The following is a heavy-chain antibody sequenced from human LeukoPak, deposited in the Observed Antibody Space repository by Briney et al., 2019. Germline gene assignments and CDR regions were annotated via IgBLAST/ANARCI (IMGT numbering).Heavy chain of an antibody. CDR2: INWNSGSK. CDR1: GFTFDDYA. V-gene: IGHV3-9*01. Sequence: PGRSLRLSCAASGFTFDDYAIHWVRQAPGKGLEWVSGINWNSGSKHYADSVKGRFTISRDNAKNTLYLQMNSLRAEDTALYYCATNVDTSDDYWGQGTLVTVSS. J-gene: IGHJ4*02. D-gene: IGHD5-18*01. CDR3: ATNVDTSDDY.